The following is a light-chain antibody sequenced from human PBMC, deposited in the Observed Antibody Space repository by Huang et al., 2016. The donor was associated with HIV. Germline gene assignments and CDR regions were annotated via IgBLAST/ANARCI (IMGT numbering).Light chain of an antibody. V-gene: IGKV1-NL1*01. J-gene: IGKJ1*01. CDR1: QGISNS. CDR2: STS. Sequence: DIQMTQSPSSLSAFVGDTVTITCRASQGISNSVAWYQQKPGKAPKLLLYSTSRVESGVPSRFRGGGSGTDYTLTINSLQPDDFATYYWQQYYTSPTFGQGSKVEIK. CDR3: QQYYTSPT.